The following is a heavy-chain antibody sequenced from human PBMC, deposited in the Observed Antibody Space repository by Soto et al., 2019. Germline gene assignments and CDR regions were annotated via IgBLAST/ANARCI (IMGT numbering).Heavy chain of an antibody. Sequence: GESLKISCKGSGYSFTSYWIGWVRQMPGKGLEWMGIIYPGDSDTRYSPSFQGQVTISADKSISTAYLQWSSLKASDTAMYYCARHAGLIAAHYYGMDVWGQGTTVTVSS. CDR2: IYPGDSDT. V-gene: IGHV5-51*01. D-gene: IGHD6-6*01. J-gene: IGHJ6*02. CDR1: GYSFTSYW. CDR3: ARHAGLIAAHYYGMDV.